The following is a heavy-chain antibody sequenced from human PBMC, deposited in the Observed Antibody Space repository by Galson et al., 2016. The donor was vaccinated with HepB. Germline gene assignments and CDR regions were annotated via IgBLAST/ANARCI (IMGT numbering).Heavy chain of an antibody. D-gene: IGHD1-1*01. CDR3: ARDSPGGYTGYSSYFYGVDV. CDR2: IYYNGSA. CDR1: GASVNIGSYY. Sequence: SETLSLTCTVSGASVNIGSYYWSWVRQSPGKGLEWIAYIYYNGSAHYNPSLKSRVTISIATSRNQFSLKLNSVTAADTAVYYCARDSPGGYTGYSSYFYGVDVWGQGTTVTVSS. J-gene: IGHJ6*02. V-gene: IGHV4-61*01.